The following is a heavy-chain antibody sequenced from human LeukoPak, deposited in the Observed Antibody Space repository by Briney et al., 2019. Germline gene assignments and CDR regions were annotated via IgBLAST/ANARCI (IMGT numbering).Heavy chain of an antibody. CDR2: IYNSGST. CDR3: ARGVITLGYYFDY. J-gene: IGHJ4*02. V-gene: IGHV4-61*08. Sequence: SETLSLTCTVSGGSVSSGGYYWSWVRQPPGKGLEWLGYIYNSGSTNYNPSLKSRVTMSVDTSKNQFSLKLSSVTAADTAVYYCARGVITLGYYFDYWGQGTLVTVSS. D-gene: IGHD2-15*01. CDR1: GGSVSSGGYY.